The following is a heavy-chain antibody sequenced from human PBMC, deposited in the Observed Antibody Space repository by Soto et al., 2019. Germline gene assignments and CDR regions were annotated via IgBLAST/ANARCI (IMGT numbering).Heavy chain of an antibody. CDR3: ARLTLEYGMDV. V-gene: IGHV5-51*01. Sequence: PGQSLQFFCKVPEYSFPGYWIGSARQMPGKGLEWIGINYPGDSDTRYSPSFQGQVTISANKSISTAYRQWSSLKASDTAMYYCARLTLEYGMDVWGQGTTVTVSS. CDR1: EYSFPGYW. CDR2: NYPGDSDT. J-gene: IGHJ6*02. D-gene: IGHD1-1*01.